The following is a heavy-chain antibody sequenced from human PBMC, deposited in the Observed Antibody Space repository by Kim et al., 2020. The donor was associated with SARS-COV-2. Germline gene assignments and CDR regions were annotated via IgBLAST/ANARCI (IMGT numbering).Heavy chain of an antibody. Sequence: SVKVSCKASGGTFSSYAISWVRQAPGQGLEWMGRIIPILGIANYAQKFQGRVTITADKSTSTAYMELSSLRSEDTAVYYCVRGLWGKGIYYYYYYMDVW. J-gene: IGHJ6*03. V-gene: IGHV1-69*04. D-gene: IGHD7-27*01. CDR1: GGTFSSYA. CDR3: VRGLWGKGIYYYYYYMDV. CDR2: IIPILGIA.